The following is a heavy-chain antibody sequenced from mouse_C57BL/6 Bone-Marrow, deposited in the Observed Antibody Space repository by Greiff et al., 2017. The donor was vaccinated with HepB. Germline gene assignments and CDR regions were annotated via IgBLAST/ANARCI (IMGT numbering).Heavy chain of an antibody. Sequence: VQLQQPGAELVKPGASVKKSCKASGYTFTSYWITWVKQRPGQGLEWIGDIYPGSGSTNYNEKFKSKATLTVDTSSSTAYMQLSSLTSEDSAVYYCAREGFYYGSSYGYWYFDVWGTGTTVTVSS. CDR2: IYPGSGST. D-gene: IGHD1-1*01. CDR1: GYTFTSYW. V-gene: IGHV1-55*01. J-gene: IGHJ1*03. CDR3: AREGFYYGSSYGYWYFDV.